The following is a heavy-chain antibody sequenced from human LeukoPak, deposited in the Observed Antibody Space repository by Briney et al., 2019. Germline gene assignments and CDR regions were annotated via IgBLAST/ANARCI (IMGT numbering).Heavy chain of an antibody. J-gene: IGHJ4*02. D-gene: IGHD3-3*01. V-gene: IGHV1-2*02. CDR3: ARNDFWMDFDY. CDR2: INPNSGGT. Sequence: ASVEVSCKASGYTFTGYCMHWVRQAPGQGLEWMGWINPNSGGTNYAQKFQGRVTMTRDTSISTAYMELSRLRSDDAAVYYCARNDFWMDFDYWGQGTLVTVSS. CDR1: GYTFTGYC.